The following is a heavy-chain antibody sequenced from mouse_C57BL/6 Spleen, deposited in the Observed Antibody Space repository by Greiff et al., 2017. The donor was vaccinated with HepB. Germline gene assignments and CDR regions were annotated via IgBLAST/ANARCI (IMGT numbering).Heavy chain of an antibody. D-gene: IGHD2-10*02. CDR1: GYSITSDY. CDR3: ARDVLEGAMDY. CDR2: ISYSGST. Sequence: EVKVVESGPGLAKPSQTLSLTCSVTGYSITSDYWNWIRKFPGNKLEYMGYISYSGSTYYNPSLKSRISIPRDTSKNQDYLQLNSVTTEDTATYYCARDVLEGAMDYWGQGTSVTVSS. V-gene: IGHV3-8*01. J-gene: IGHJ4*01.